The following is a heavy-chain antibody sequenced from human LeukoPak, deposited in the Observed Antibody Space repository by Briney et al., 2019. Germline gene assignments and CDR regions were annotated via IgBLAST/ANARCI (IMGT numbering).Heavy chain of an antibody. V-gene: IGHV4-30-2*01. Sequence: PSETLSLTCAVSGGSISRGGYSWSWIRQPPGKGLEWIGYIYHSGSTYYNPSLKSRVTISVDRSKNQFSLKLSSVTAADTAVYYCARARVRGSYYPHYFDYWGQGTLVTVSS. CDR3: ARARVRGSYYPHYFDY. D-gene: IGHD1-26*01. CDR1: GGSISRGGYS. CDR2: IYHSGST. J-gene: IGHJ4*02.